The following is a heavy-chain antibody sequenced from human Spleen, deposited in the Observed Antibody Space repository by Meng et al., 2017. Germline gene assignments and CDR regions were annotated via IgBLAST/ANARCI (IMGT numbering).Heavy chain of an antibody. D-gene: IGHD3-3*01. CDR1: GYTFTSYD. CDR2: MNPNSGNT. CDR3: ARATARINYDFWSGYLNYYYYGMDV. J-gene: IGHJ6*02. V-gene: IGHV1-8*01. Sequence: ASVKVSCKASGYTFTSYDINWVRQATGQGLEWMGWMNPNSGNTGYAQKFQGRVTMTRNTSISTAYMELSSLRSEDTAVYYCARATARINYDFWSGYLNYYYYGMDVWGQGTTVTVSS.